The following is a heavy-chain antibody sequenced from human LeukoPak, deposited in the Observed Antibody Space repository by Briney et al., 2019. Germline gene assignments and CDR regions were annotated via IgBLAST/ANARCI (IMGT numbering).Heavy chain of an antibody. J-gene: IGHJ4*02. CDR2: VNPNNGDT. Sequence: GASLKVSCKASGYTFTGYHIHWVRQAPGQGLEWMGWVNPNNGDTNYAQKLQGRVTMTRDTSISTAYMELSWLRSDGTAVYYCARDYVPGVFYFDYWGQGTLVTVSS. CDR3: ARDYVPGVFYFDY. D-gene: IGHD3-10*01. V-gene: IGHV1-2*02. CDR1: GYTFTGYH.